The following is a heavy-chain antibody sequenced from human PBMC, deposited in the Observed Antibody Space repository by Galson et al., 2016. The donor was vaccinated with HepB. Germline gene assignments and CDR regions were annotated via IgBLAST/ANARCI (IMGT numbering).Heavy chain of an antibody. CDR1: GYTFTSYW. CDR3: AKQGPIHFDS. CDR2: VNPAASST. J-gene: IGHJ4*02. Sequence: QSGAEVKKPGESLNISCKASGYTFTSYWIGWVRQKPGEGLEWMGIVNPAASSTRYSPSFQAQVTISADKAINTAYLQWSSLQASNTAIYYCAKQGPIHFDSWGQGALVTVSS. V-gene: IGHV5-51*01.